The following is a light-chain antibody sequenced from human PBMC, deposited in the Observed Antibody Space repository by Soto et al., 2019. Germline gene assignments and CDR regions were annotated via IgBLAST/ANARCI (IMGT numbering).Light chain of an antibody. Sequence: IQMTQSPSSLSASVGDKVTITCRSSQSIGRHLNWYQQIAGKAAVFLIYGTYNSRSGVPSRFSGSGSGTDFTLTISSLQVEDFATYYCQQSYNTPLTFGGGTKVDIK. J-gene: IGKJ4*01. V-gene: IGKV1-39*01. CDR2: GTY. CDR1: QSIGRH. CDR3: QQSYNTPLT.